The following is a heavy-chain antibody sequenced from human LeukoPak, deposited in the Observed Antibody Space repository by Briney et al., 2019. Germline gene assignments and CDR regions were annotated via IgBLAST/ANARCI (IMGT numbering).Heavy chain of an antibody. J-gene: IGHJ4*02. V-gene: IGHV3-7*01. D-gene: IGHD1-20*01. CDR1: GFTFSTYW. Sequence: GGALRLSCAASGFTFSTYWMSWVGQAPGKGGEGVAHIKQDGIEKNYVDSVKGRFTISRDNAKNSLYLQMNSLSAEDTAMYYCARINFKSARDYWGQGTLVTVSS. CDR3: ARINFKSARDY. CDR2: IKQDGIEK.